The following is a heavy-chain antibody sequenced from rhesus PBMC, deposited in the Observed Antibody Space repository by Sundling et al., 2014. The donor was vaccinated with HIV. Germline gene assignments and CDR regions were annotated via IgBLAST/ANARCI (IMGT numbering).Heavy chain of an antibody. CDR1: GFTFSNYV. J-gene: IGHJ4*01. V-gene: IGHV3-100*01. D-gene: IGHD5-12*01. CDR2: ITESGGST. Sequence: EVQLVESGGGVVQPGGSLRLSCVASGFTFSNYVIHWVRQAPGKGLEWVSLITESGGSTYYADSVKGRFTISRDNAKNSLFLQMNSLRAEDTAVYYCSRGGDYSYSYLDYWGQGVLVTVSS. CDR3: SRGGDYSYSYLDY.